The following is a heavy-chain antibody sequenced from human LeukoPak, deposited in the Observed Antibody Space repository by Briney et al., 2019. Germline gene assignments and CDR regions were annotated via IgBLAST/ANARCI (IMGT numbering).Heavy chain of an antibody. J-gene: IGHJ5*02. Sequence: SETLSLTCTVSGGSISSSSYYWGWIRQPPGKGVEWIVSMYYSGNTYYNPSRKSRVTISIATSKNQFSLRLSSVTAADTAVYYCAREEGGHWFDPWGQGTLVTVSS. V-gene: IGHV4-39*01. CDR3: AREEGGHWFDP. CDR1: GGSISSSSYY. CDR2: MYYSGNT.